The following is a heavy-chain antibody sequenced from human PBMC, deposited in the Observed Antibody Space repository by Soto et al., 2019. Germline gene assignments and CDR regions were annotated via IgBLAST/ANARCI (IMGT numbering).Heavy chain of an antibody. CDR2: ISYEGSNK. Sequence: QVQLVESGGGVVQPGRSLRLSCAASGFTFSSYGMHWVRQDPGKGLEWVALISYEGSNKFYADSVKGRFTISRDNSKNTLYLQMHSLRAEDTAVYYCAKEGYCGGDCYTFDYWGQGTLVTVSS. D-gene: IGHD2-21*02. J-gene: IGHJ4*02. V-gene: IGHV3-30*18. CDR3: AKEGYCGGDCYTFDY. CDR1: GFTFSSYG.